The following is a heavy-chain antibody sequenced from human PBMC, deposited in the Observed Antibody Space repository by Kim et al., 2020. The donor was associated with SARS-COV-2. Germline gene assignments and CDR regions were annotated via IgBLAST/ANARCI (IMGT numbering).Heavy chain of an antibody. CDR2: IYPGDSDT. J-gene: IGHJ4*02. D-gene: IGHD5-12*01. CDR1: GYSFTSYW. CDR3: ARQKAGLSGYDPPFDY. V-gene: IGHV5-51*01. Sequence: GESLKISCKGSGYSFTSYWIGWVRQMPGKGLEWMGIIYPGDSDTRYSPSFQGQVTISADKSISTAYLQWSSLKASDTAMYYCARQKAGLSGYDPPFDYWGQGTLVTVSS.